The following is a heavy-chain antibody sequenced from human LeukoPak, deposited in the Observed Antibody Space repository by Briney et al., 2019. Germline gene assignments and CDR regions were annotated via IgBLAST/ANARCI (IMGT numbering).Heavy chain of an antibody. D-gene: IGHD5-18*01. Sequence: PSETLSFTCTVSGGSISSYYWSWIRQPAGKGLEWIGRIYTSGSTNYNPSLKSRVTMSVDTSKNQFSLKLSSVTAADTAVYYCARDPARGYSYGSYYYYYYGMDVWGQGTTVTVSS. CDR1: GGSISSYY. J-gene: IGHJ6*02. CDR2: IYTSGST. V-gene: IGHV4-4*07. CDR3: ARDPARGYSYGSYYYYYYGMDV.